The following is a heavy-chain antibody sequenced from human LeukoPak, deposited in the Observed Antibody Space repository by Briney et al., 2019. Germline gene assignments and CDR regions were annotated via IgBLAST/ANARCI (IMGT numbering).Heavy chain of an antibody. CDR3: AKEGDISSSWYLSNYFDY. Sequence: GSSLRLSCAASGFTFRAYGMHWVRQAPGKGLEGLAIISYDGSNTYYADSVKGRFTISRDNSKNTLYLQMDSLRAEDTAVYYCAKEGDISSSWYLSNYFDYWGQGTLVTVSS. D-gene: IGHD6-13*01. J-gene: IGHJ4*02. CDR1: GFTFRAYG. V-gene: IGHV3-30*18. CDR2: ISYDGSNT.